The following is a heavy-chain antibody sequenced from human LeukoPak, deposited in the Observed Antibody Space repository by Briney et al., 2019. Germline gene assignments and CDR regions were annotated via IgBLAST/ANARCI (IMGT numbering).Heavy chain of an antibody. V-gene: IGHV3-53*01. CDR3: ASGTSVTTLDY. J-gene: IGHJ4*02. D-gene: IGHD4-17*01. CDR2: TYSDGST. Sequence: PGGSLRLSCAASGFAFSSYAMSWVRQAPGKGLESVSITYSDGSTYYADSVKGRYTISRDNSKNTLYLQMNSLRAEDTAVYYCASGTSVTTLDYWGQGTLVTVSS. CDR1: GFAFSSYA.